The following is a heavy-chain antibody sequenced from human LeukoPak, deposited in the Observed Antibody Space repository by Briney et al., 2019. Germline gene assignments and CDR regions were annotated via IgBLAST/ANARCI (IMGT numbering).Heavy chain of an antibody. D-gene: IGHD3-3*01. J-gene: IGHJ5*02. CDR3: ARGGVGTIFGVVITA. Sequence: GGSLRLSCAASGFTFSSYSMNWVRQAPGKGLEWVASISSSSSYIYYADSVKGRFTISRDNAKNSLYLQVHSLRAEDTAVYYCARGGVGTIFGVVITAWGQGTLVTVSS. CDR2: ISSSSSYI. CDR1: GFTFSSYS. V-gene: IGHV3-21*01.